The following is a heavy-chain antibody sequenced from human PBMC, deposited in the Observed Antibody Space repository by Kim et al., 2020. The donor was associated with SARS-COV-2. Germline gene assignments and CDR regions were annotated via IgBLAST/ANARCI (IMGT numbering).Heavy chain of an antibody. V-gene: IGHV3-48*03. CDR1: GFTFSYYE. J-gene: IGHJ4*02. D-gene: IGHD3-16*01. CDR3: ARSRWGGGDYRDYFDY. CDR2: ISSSGSSI. Sequence: GGSLRLSCAASGFTFSYYEMNWVRQAPGKGLEWLSYISSSGSSIYYADSVKGRFTISRDNTKNSLYLQMNSLRAEDTATYYCARSRWGGGDYRDYFDYWGQGSLVTVSS.